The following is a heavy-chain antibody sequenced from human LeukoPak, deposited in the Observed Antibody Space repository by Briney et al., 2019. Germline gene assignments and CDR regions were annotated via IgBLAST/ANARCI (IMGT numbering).Heavy chain of an antibody. CDR3: ARANYYGMDV. Sequence: SETLSLTCAVSGGSISSGGSSWSWIRQPPGKGLEWIGYIYHSGSTYYNPSLKSRVTISVDRSKNQFSLKLSSVTAADTAVYYCARANYYGMDVWGQGTTVTVSS. V-gene: IGHV4-30-2*01. CDR1: GGSISSGGSS. J-gene: IGHJ6*02. CDR2: IYHSGST.